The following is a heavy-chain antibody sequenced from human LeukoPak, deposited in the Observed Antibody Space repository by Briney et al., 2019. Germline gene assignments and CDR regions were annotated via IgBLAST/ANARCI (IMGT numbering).Heavy chain of an antibody. D-gene: IGHD4-17*01. CDR3: AKGARGSTVTTIDY. Sequence: GESVRLSCAASGFNFSYAMSWVRQAPGKGLEWVSGISGSGVSTYYADSVKGRFTISRDNSRNTLYMQMNSLRAEDTALYYCAKGARGSTVTTIDYWGQGTLVTVSS. V-gene: IGHV3-23*01. CDR1: GFNFSYA. J-gene: IGHJ4*02. CDR2: ISGSGVST.